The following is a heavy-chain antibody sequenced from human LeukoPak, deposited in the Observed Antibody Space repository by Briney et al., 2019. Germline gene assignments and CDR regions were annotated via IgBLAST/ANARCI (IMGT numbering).Heavy chain of an antibody. Sequence: SLRLSCAASGFTFADYAMHWVRQAPGKGLEWVSGISWNSGSIGYADSVKGRFTISRDNAKNSLYLQMNSLRAEDTALYYCAKASTLLLWFGELDYWGQGTLVTVSS. D-gene: IGHD3-10*01. CDR2: ISWNSGSI. V-gene: IGHV3-9*01. CDR1: GFTFADYA. CDR3: AKASTLLLWFGELDY. J-gene: IGHJ4*02.